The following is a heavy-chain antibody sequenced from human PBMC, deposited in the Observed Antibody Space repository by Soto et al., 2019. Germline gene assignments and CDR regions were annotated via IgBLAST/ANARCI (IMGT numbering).Heavy chain of an antibody. Sequence: QVQLVQSGAEVKKPGASVKVSCKASGYTFTSYGISWVRQAPGQGLEWMGWISAYNGNTNYAQKLQGRVTMTTDTXTXKAYMELRSLRSDDTAVYYCARGQYDFWSGYWDWNYWGQGTLVTVSS. J-gene: IGHJ4*02. D-gene: IGHD3-3*01. CDR1: GYTFTSYG. V-gene: IGHV1-18*01. CDR2: ISAYNGNT. CDR3: ARGQYDFWSGYWDWNY.